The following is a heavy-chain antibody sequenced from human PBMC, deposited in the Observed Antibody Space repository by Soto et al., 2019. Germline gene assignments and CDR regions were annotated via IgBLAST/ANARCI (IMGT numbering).Heavy chain of an antibody. CDR2: ISDSGGRT. Sequence: EVQILESGGGLVQPGGSLRLSCAASGLTFSSSAMNWVRQAPGKGLEWVSIISDSGGRTDYADSVKGRFTISRDNSKNTLYLQMNSLRAEDTAMYYCAKALNIPWQKWFDRWGQGTLVTVSS. J-gene: IGHJ5*02. CDR3: AKALNIPWQKWFDR. V-gene: IGHV3-23*01. CDR1: GLTFSSSA.